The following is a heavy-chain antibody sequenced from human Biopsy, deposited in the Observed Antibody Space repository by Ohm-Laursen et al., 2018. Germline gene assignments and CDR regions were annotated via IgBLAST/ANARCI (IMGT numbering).Heavy chain of an antibody. CDR2: IFKDGNT. CDR3: ARVGSGWAPFDK. CDR1: GYSISSDYR. J-gene: IGHJ4*02. D-gene: IGHD6-19*01. Sequence: GTLSLTCAVSGYSISSDYRWGWIRQAPGKTLEWLGNIFKDGNTHYNPSLRSRLIISIDTSKNQFSLMMTSVSGADTAVYFCARVGSGWAPFDKWGQGTLVIVSS. V-gene: IGHV4-38-2*01.